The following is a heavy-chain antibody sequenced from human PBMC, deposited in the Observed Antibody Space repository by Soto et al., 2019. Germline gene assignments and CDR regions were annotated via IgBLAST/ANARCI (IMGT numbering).Heavy chain of an antibody. V-gene: IGHV1-2*04. Sequence: GCRFRVYFLLGVRQVNGQGLEWMGWINPNSGGTNYAQKFQGWVTMTRDTSISTAYMELRRLRSDDTAVYYCARDHPSTYCSSTSCSYSYAMDVWGQGTTVTVSS. J-gene: IGHJ6*02. D-gene: IGHD2-2*01. CDR1: GCRFRVYF. CDR3: ARDHPSTYCSSTSCSYSYAMDV. CDR2: INPNSGGT.